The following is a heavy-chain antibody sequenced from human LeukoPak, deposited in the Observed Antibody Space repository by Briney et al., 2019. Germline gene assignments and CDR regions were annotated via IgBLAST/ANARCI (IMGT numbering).Heavy chain of an antibody. CDR2: INPNSGGT. CDR3: ARYIVVVPAALDWFDP. CDR1: GYTFTGYY. Sequence: ASVKVSCKASGYTFTGYYMHWVRQAPGQGLEWMGWINPNSGGTNYAQKFQGRVTMTRDTSISTAYMELSRLRSDDTAVYYRARYIVVVPAALDWFDPWGQGTLVTVSS. V-gene: IGHV1-2*02. D-gene: IGHD2-2*01. J-gene: IGHJ5*02.